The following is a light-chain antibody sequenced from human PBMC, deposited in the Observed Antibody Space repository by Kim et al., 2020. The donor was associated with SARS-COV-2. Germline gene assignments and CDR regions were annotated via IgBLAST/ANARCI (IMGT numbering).Light chain of an antibody. V-gene: IGKV1-39*01. CDR1: QNIVSQ. CDR3: QQSYSLPYS. CDR2: YAS. J-gene: IGKJ2*03. Sequence: SESVGDRVTITCRASQNIVSQLNWYQQKPGKAPKVVIYYASCLESGVPSRFSGSGSGTDFTLTISSLQPEDFVTYYCQQSYSLPYSFGQGIKLEI.